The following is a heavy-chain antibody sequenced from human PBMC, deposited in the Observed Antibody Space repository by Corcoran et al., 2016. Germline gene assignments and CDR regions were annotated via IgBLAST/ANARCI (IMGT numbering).Heavy chain of an antibody. Sequence: EMQLVESGGGLIQPGGSLRLSCAASGFSVSNSYMNWVRQAPGKGLEWVSVIYSDGTTYYAESVKGRFTISRDNAKNTLYLQMNSLRAEDTAVYYCASCTNCYSYYNYGMGVWGQGTTVTVSS. CDR1: GFSVSNSY. CDR3: ASCTNCYSYYNYGMGV. J-gene: IGHJ6*02. D-gene: IGHD2-2*01. CDR2: IYSDGTT. V-gene: IGHV3-53*01.